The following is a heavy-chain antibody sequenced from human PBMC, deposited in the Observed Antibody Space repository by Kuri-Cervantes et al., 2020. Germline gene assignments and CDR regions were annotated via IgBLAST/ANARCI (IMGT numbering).Heavy chain of an antibody. CDR3: ARYYDSSGYYPFDY. CDR2: FDPEDGET. CDR1: GYTLTELS. Sequence: ASVKVSCKVSGYTLTELSMHWVRQAPGKGLEWMGGFDPEDGETIYAQKLQGRVTMTTDTSTSTAYMELRSLRSDDTAVYYCARYYDSSGYYPFDYWGQGTLVTVSS. V-gene: IGHV1-24*01. D-gene: IGHD3-22*01. J-gene: IGHJ4*02.